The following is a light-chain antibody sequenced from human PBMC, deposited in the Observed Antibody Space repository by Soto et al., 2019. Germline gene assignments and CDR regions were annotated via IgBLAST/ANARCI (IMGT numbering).Light chain of an antibody. V-gene: IGLV4-69*01. CDR1: SGHSSYA. CDR3: QIWATGIRV. CDR2: LTSDGSH. J-gene: IGLJ3*02. Sequence: QPVLTQSPSASASLGASVKLTCTLSSGHSSYAIAWHQQQPGKGPRFLMRLTSDGSHTKGDGIPDRFSGSSSGAERYLTISSLQSEDEADYYCQIWATGIRVFGGGTKLTVL.